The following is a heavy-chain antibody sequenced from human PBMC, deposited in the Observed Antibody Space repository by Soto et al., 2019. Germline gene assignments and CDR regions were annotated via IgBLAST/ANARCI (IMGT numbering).Heavy chain of an antibody. CDR2: ISGRGTTT. J-gene: IGHJ6*02. V-gene: IGHV3-48*02. CDR3: ARLGYSSSATCKSYFYYYGMDV. CDR1: GFSFSSYS. Sequence: GGSLRLSCEASGFSFSSYSMNWFRQAPGKGLEWVSFISGRGTTTFYADSVKARFTVSRDNAKNSLYLEVNSLRDEDTAVYYCARLGYSSSATCKSYFYYYGMDVWGQGTTVTVSS. D-gene: IGHD2-2*01.